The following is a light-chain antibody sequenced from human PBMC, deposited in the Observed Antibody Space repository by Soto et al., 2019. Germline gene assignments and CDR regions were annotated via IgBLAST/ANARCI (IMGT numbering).Light chain of an antibody. J-gene: IGLJ1*01. V-gene: IGLV2-14*03. Sequence: QSALTQPASVSGSPGQSITISCTGTSSDVGAYGYVSWYQQHPDKAPKLMIYEVSNRPSGVSNCFSGSKSVNTATLTISGLQADDEADYYCSSYTSSSTRVFGTGTKVTVL. CDR1: SSDVGAYGY. CDR3: SSYTSSSTRV. CDR2: EVS.